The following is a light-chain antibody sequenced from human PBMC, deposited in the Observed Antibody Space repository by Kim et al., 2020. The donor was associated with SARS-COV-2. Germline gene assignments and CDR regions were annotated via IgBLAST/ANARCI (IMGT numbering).Light chain of an antibody. J-gene: IGLJ3*02. CDR2: YDS. V-gene: IGLV3-21*04. Sequence: PGKTARITCGGNNSGCKSVHWYQQKPGQAPVLVIYYDSDWPSGIPERFSGSNSGNTATLTISRVEAGDEADYYCQVWDSSSDHPWVFGGGTKVTVL. CDR3: QVWDSSSDHPWV. CDR1: NSGCKS.